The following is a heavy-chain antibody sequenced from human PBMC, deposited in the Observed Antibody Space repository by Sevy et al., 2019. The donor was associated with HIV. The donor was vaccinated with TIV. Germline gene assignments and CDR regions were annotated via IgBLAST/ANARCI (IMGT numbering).Heavy chain of an antibody. Sequence: GGSLRLSCAASGYTFNNAWMSWVRQAPGKGLEWPGRIKSKTDGGSAEYASPVKGRFTISRDDSKSTLYLQMNRLRTEDTGVYYCTGATVFGATWFDPWGQGALVTVSS. J-gene: IGHJ5*02. D-gene: IGHD3-3*01. CDR3: TGATVFGATWFDP. CDR2: IKSKTDGGSA. CDR1: GYTFNNAW. V-gene: IGHV3-15*01.